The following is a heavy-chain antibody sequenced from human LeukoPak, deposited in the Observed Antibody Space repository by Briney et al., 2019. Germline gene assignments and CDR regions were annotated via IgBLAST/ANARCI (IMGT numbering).Heavy chain of an antibody. CDR3: ARDWDYKMATIPGY. CDR1: GFTFSSYA. D-gene: IGHD5-24*01. Sequence: GGSLRLSCAASGFTFSSYATHWVRQAPGKGLEWVAVISYDGSNKYYADSAKGRFTISRDNSKNTLYLQMNSLRAEDTAVYFCARDWDYKMATIPGYWGQGTLVTVSS. J-gene: IGHJ4*02. V-gene: IGHV3-30-3*01. CDR2: ISYDGSNK.